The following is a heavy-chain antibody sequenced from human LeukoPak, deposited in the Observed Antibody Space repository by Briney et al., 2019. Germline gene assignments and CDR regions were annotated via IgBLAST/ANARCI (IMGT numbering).Heavy chain of an antibody. D-gene: IGHD2-15*01. CDR3: ARGRGWTGYYFDY. Sequence: PSETLSLTCAVYGVSFSGYYWSWIRQPPGKGLEWIGEVNHSGSTNYNPSLKSRVTISVDTSKNQFSLKLSSVTAADTAVYYCARGRGWTGYYFDYWGQGTLVTVSS. V-gene: IGHV4-34*01. CDR2: VNHSGST. J-gene: IGHJ4*02. CDR1: GVSFSGYY.